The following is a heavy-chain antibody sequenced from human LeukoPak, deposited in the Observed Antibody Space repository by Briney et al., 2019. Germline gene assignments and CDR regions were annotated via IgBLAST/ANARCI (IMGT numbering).Heavy chain of an antibody. CDR3: ATSRPFNY. J-gene: IGHJ4*02. V-gene: IGHV3-48*03. D-gene: IGHD2-2*01. Sequence: GGSLRLSCAASGFTFSSYDMNWVRKAPGKGLEWVSFISSSGSTIYYADSVKGRITISRDNAKNSLYLQMNSLRAEDTAVYYCATSRPFNYWGQGTLVTVSS. CDR2: ISSSGSTI. CDR1: GFTFSSYD.